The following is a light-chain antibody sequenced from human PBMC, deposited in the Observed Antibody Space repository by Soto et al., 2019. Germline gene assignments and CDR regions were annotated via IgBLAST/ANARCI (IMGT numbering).Light chain of an antibody. Sequence: QSVLTQPPSASETPGQRVTISCSGSNSNIGSNTVNWYQQFPGTAPKVLIYSNNQRPSGVPDRFSGSKSGTSASLAISGLHSDDEADYYCAAWDDNLDGVLFGGGTKLTVL. CDR1: NSNIGSNT. J-gene: IGLJ2*01. CDR2: SNN. CDR3: AAWDDNLDGVL. V-gene: IGLV1-44*01.